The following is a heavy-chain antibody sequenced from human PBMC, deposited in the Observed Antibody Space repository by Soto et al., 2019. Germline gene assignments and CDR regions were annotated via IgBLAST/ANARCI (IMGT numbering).Heavy chain of an antibody. V-gene: IGHV3-48*03. CDR3: ARLARCLEWLGLFDY. CDR1: GFTFSSYE. D-gene: IGHD3-3*01. J-gene: IGHJ4*02. CDR2: ISSSGSTI. Sequence: GSLILSCPASGFTFSSYEMNWVRQAPGKGLEWFSYISSSGSTIYYADSVKGRFTISRDNAKNSLYLQMNSLRAEDTAVYYCARLARCLEWLGLFDYWGQGTLVTVSS.